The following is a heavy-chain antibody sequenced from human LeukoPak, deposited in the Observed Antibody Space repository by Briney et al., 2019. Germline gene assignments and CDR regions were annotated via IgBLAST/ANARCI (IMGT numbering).Heavy chain of an antibody. D-gene: IGHD1-1*01. CDR3: ARAWVERLQGAFDI. CDR1: GGTFSSYA. V-gene: IGHV1-69*13. Sequence: ASVKVSCKASGGTFSSYAISWVRQAPRQGLEWMGGIIPIFGTANYAQKFQGRVTITADESTSAAYMELSSLRSEDTAVYYCARAWVERLQGAFDIWGQGTMVTVSS. J-gene: IGHJ3*02. CDR2: IIPIFGTA.